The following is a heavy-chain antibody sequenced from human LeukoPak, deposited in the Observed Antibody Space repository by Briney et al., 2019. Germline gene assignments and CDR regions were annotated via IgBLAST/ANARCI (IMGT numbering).Heavy chain of an antibody. D-gene: IGHD3-3*01. Sequence: KPSEALSLTCTVSGGSISSYYWSWIRQPAGKGLEWIGRIYTSGSTNYNPSLKSRVTMSVDTSKNQFSLKLSSVTAADTAVYYCASTYYDFWSGYSYLDYWGQGTQVTVSS. CDR2: IYTSGST. V-gene: IGHV4-4*07. J-gene: IGHJ4*02. CDR3: ASTYYDFWSGYSYLDY. CDR1: GGSISSYY.